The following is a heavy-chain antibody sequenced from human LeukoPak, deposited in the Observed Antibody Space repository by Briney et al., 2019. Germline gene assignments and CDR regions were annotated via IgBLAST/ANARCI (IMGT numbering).Heavy chain of an antibody. J-gene: IGHJ3*02. CDR1: GFTFSSYS. CDR3: ARDLSGSYWSAFDI. D-gene: IGHD1-26*01. Sequence: GGSLRLSCAASGFTFSSYSMDWVRQAPGKGLEWVSYISSSSSTIHYADSVKGRFTISRDNAKNSLYLQMNSLRAEDTALYHCARDLSGSYWSAFDIWGQGTMVTVSS. CDR2: ISSSSSTI. V-gene: IGHV3-48*04.